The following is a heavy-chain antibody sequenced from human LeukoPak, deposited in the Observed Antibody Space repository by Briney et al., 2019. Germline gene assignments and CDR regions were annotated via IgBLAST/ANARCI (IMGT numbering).Heavy chain of an antibody. D-gene: IGHD2-15*01. CDR1: GFTFDDYG. CDR2: INWNGGST. Sequence: GGSLRLSCAASGFTFDDYGMSWVRQAPGKGLEWVSGINWNGGSTGYADSVKGRFTISRDNAKNSLYLQMNSLRAEDTALYYCARDANVVAATHAAFDIWGQGTMVTVSS. J-gene: IGHJ3*02. CDR3: ARDANVVAATHAAFDI. V-gene: IGHV3-20*04.